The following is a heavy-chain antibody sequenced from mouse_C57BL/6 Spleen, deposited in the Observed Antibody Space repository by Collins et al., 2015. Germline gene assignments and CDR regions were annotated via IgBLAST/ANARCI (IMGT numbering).Heavy chain of an antibody. J-gene: IGHJ3*01. V-gene: IGHV4-1*02. CDR1: GFDFSRYW. CDR3: AYYDYSFAWFAY. D-gene: IGHD2-4*01. Sequence: EVKLLESGGGLVQPGGSLKLSCAASGFDFSRYWMSWVRQAPGKGLEWIGEINPDSSTINYTPSLKDKFIISRDNAKNTLYLQMSKVRSEDTALYYCAYYDYSFAWFAYWGQGTLVTVSA. CDR2: INPDSSTI.